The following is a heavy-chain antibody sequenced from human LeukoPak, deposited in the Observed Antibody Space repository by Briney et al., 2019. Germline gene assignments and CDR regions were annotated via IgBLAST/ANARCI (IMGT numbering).Heavy chain of an antibody. D-gene: IGHD6-13*01. J-gene: IGHJ4*02. CDR2: IKQDGSER. V-gene: IGHV3-7*01. CDR3: VRAIAAAASY. Sequence: GGSLRLSCAASGSTFSDYWMHWVRQAPGRGLEWVANIKQDGSERYYVDSVKGRFTITRDNAKNSLSLQMNSLRVEDTAVYYCVRAIAAAASYWGQGTLVTVSS. CDR1: GSTFSDYW.